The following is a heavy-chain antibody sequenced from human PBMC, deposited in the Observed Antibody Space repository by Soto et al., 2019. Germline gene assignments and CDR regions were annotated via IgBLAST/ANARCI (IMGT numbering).Heavy chain of an antibody. CDR3: AKSPGGYYSFDI. D-gene: IGHD3-3*01. J-gene: IGHJ3*02. CDR2: ISYDGSNK. Sequence: QVQLVESGGGVVQPGRSLRLSCAASGFTFSSYGMRWVRQAPGKGLEWVAVISYDGSNKYYADSVKGRFTISRDNSKNTLYLQMNSLRAEDTAVYYCAKSPGGYYSFDIWGQGTMVTVSS. V-gene: IGHV3-30*18. CDR1: GFTFSSYG.